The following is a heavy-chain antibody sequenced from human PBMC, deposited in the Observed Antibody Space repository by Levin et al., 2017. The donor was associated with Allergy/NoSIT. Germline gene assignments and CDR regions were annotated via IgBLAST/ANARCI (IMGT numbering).Heavy chain of an antibody. Sequence: QPGESLKISCTASGFTFGDYTMSWVRQGPGKGLEWVGFIRSKDDGETSEYAASVKGRFSFSRDDSKSVVYLQMESLKSEDTGVYYCTRPGRRYYHYNAMDVWGQGTTVTVSS. CDR1: GFTFGDYT. V-gene: IGHV3-49*04. J-gene: IGHJ6*02. D-gene: IGHD1-26*01. CDR2: IRSKDDGETS. CDR3: TRPGRRYYHYNAMDV.